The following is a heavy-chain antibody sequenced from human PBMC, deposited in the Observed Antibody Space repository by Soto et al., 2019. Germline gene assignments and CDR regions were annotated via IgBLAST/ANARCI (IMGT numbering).Heavy chain of an antibody. CDR3: AIFHGPASWRFLS. Sequence: ASVKVSCKTWGYNFRKNAIQWVRQTTGQRIERMGNINVDNGNTEYSYNFQDRVTITRDTSTKTAYREMSSLTSEETTLYFCAIFHGPASWRFLSWPQAPQVPVPS. J-gene: IGHJ5*01. CDR2: INVDNGNT. V-gene: IGHV1-3*01. D-gene: IGHD3-10*01. CDR1: GYNFRKNA.